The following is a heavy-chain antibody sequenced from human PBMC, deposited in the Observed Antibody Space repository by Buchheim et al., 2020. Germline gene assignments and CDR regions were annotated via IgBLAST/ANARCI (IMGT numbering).Heavy chain of an antibody. J-gene: IGHJ5*02. CDR3: ARGGRGHRRAAWFDP. CDR2: INHSGST. CDR1: GGSFSGYY. V-gene: IGHV4-34*01. Sequence: QVQLQQWGAGLLKPSETLSLTCAVHGGSFSGYYWSWIRQPPGKGLEWIGEINHSGSTNYNPSLKSRVTISVDTSKNQFSLKLSSVTAADTAVYYCARGGRGHRRAAWFDPWGQGTL. D-gene: IGHD2-15*01.